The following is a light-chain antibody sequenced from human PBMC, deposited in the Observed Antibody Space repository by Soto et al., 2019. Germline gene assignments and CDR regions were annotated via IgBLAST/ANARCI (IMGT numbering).Light chain of an antibody. Sequence: EIVLAQSPATLSVSPGERATLSCRASQSVSSNLAWYQQKPGQAPSLLIYGASTRATGVPARFSGSGSGTEFTLTISRLMSDDSAVYYCQQYNGWPTFGQGTKVDIK. V-gene: IGKV3-15*01. CDR3: QQYNGWPT. CDR2: GAS. J-gene: IGKJ1*01. CDR1: QSVSSN.